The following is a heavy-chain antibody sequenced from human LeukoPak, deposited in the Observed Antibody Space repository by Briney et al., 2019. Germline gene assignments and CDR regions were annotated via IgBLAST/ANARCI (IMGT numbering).Heavy chain of an antibody. J-gene: IGHJ6*03. CDR3: ARQHDSYYYYYVDV. CDR2: LYHSDSI. D-gene: IGHD3-3*01. Sequence: KPSETLSLTCDVSGYSITNGYYWVWLRQPPGKGLEWIGSLYHSDSIYYNPSLKSRVTMSVDTSKNQLSLRLSFVPAADTAVYYCARQHDSYYYYYVDVWGKGTTVTVSS. V-gene: IGHV4-38-2*01. CDR1: GYSITNGYY.